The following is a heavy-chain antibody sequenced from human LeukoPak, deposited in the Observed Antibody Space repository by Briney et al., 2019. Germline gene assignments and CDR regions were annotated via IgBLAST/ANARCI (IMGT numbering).Heavy chain of an antibody. V-gene: IGHV5-51*01. CDR2: IYPDDSDT. D-gene: IGHD6-13*01. CDR1: GYSFTTYW. Sequence: GESLKISCKGSGYSFTTYWIGWVRQMPGKGLEWMGIIYPDDSDTRYSPSFQGQVTISVDKSISTAYLQWSSLKASDTAMYYCAKLGAYSSSWYGFVDYWGQGTLVTVSS. J-gene: IGHJ4*02. CDR3: AKLGAYSSSWYGFVDY.